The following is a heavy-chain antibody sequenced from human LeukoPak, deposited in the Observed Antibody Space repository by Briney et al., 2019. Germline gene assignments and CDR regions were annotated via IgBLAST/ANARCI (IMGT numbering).Heavy chain of an antibody. J-gene: IGHJ4*02. V-gene: IGHV1-2*02. Sequence: ASVKVSCKASGYTFNGYYMHWVRQAPGQGLEWMGWINPNSGDTNYAQKFQVRVTMTRDTSISTAYMYLRPDDTAVYYCALQGGSGTYLHYWGQGTLVTVSS. CDR1: GYTFNGYY. CDR2: INPNSGDT. D-gene: IGHD2-15*01. CDR3: ALQGGSGTYLHY.